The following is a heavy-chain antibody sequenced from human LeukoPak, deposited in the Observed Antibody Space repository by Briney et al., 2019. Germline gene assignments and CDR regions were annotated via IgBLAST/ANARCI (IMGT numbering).Heavy chain of an antibody. V-gene: IGHV3-20*01. CDR3: ARGGFGELVGYYYYYGMDV. CDR1: GFTFDDYG. Sequence: PGGSLRLSCAAPGFTFDDYGMSWVRQAPGKGLEWVSGINWNGGSTGYADSVKGRFTISRDNAKDSLYLQMNSLRAEDTALYHCARGGFGELVGYYYYYGMDVWGQGTTVTVSS. J-gene: IGHJ6*02. CDR2: INWNGGST. D-gene: IGHD3-10*01.